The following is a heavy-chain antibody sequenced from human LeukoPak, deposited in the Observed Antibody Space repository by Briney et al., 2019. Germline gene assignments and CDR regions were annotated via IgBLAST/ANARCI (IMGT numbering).Heavy chain of an antibody. D-gene: IGHD2-2*02. CDR3: ARVGVGCSSISCYTGDYYYYGMDV. V-gene: IGHV4-39*07. Sequence: KASETLSLTCTVSGGSISSSSYYWGWIRQPPGKGLEWIGSIYYSGSTYYNPSLKSRVTISVDTSKNQFSLKLSSVTAADTAVYYCARVGVGCSSISCYTGDYYYYGMDVWGQGTTVTVSS. CDR2: IYYSGST. CDR1: GGSISSSSYY. J-gene: IGHJ6*02.